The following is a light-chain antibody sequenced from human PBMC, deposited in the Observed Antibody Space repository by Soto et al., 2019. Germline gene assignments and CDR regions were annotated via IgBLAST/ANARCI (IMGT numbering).Light chain of an antibody. CDR1: QDISNY. CDR3: QEYDNLPLT. Sequence: DIQITQSPSSLSAAVGDRVIITCQPSQDISNYLNWYQQKPGKAPKLLIYHASNLETGVPSRFSGSGSGTDFTFTISSLQHEDIATYYCQEYDNLPLTFGGGTKVDIK. J-gene: IGKJ4*01. CDR2: HAS. V-gene: IGKV1-33*01.